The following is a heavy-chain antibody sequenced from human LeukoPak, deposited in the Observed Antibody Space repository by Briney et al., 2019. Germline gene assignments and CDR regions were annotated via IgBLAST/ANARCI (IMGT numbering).Heavy chain of an antibody. D-gene: IGHD5-18*01. CDR3: ARDYSYGYGYYFNY. Sequence: SGGSLRLSCAASGFTFSNFGMSWVRQAPEKGLEWVSSVTISGDNTYYAESVKGRFTISRDNSKNTLHLQMNSLRAEDTALYYCARDYSYGYGYYFNYWGQGTLVIVSS. V-gene: IGHV3-23*01. CDR1: GFTFSNFG. J-gene: IGHJ4*02. CDR2: VTISGDNT.